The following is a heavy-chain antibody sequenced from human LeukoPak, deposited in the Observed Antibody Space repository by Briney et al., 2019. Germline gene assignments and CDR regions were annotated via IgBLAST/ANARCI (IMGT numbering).Heavy chain of an antibody. D-gene: IGHD6-6*01. J-gene: IGHJ1*01. V-gene: IGHV1-46*01. CDR1: GYTFTSYY. Sequence: ASVKVSCKTSGYTFTSYYMHWVRQAPGQGLEWMGIMNPSSGTTSYAQNFQGRVTMTRDTSTTTVYMEVSSLRSEDTAVCYCARDSGYGTSSSEYVQHWGQGTLVTVSS. CDR3: ARDSGYGTSSSEYVQH. CDR2: MNPSSGTT.